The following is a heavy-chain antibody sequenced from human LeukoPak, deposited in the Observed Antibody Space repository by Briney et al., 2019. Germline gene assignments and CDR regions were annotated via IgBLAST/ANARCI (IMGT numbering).Heavy chain of an antibody. J-gene: IGHJ4*02. CDR3: ARDLIPLTTVTTEVDY. D-gene: IGHD4-17*01. V-gene: IGHV1-18*01. CDR2: INTYNGNT. CDR1: GYTFSSYG. Sequence: ASVKVSCKASGYTFSSYGISWVRQAPGQGLEWMGWINTYNGNTNYAQKLQDRVTMTTDTSTSTAYMELRSLRSDDTAVYYCARDLIPLTTVTTEVDYWGQGTLVTVSS.